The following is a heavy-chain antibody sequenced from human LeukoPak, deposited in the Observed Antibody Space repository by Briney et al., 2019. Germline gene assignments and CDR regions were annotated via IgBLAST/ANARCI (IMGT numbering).Heavy chain of an antibody. CDR3: AREGYSSGHFDY. CDR2: ISYDGSNK. D-gene: IGHD6-19*01. Sequence: PGGSLRLSCAASGFTFSSYAMHWVRQAPGKGLEWVAVISYDGSNKYYADSVKGRFTISRDNSKNTLYLQMNSLRAEDTAVYYCAREGYSSGHFDYWGLGTLVTVSS. V-gene: IGHV3-30-3*01. CDR1: GFTFSSYA. J-gene: IGHJ4*02.